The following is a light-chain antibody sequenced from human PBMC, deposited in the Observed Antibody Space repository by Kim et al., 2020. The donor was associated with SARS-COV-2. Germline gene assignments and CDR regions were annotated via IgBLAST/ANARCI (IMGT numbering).Light chain of an antibody. CDR1: SCDVGGYNY. V-gene: IGLV2-14*03. CDR2: DVS. Sequence: GQSFTISCTGTSCDVGGYNYVSWYQHHPGKAPKLMIFDVSKRPSGVSNRFSGSKSGNTASLTISGLQAEDEADYYCSSYTSSSTYVFGTGTKVTVL. J-gene: IGLJ1*01. CDR3: SSYTSSSTYV.